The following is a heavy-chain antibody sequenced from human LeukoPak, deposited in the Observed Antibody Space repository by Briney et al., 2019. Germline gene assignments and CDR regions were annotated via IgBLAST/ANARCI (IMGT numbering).Heavy chain of an antibody. CDR2: INPNSGGT. CDR1: GYTFTGYY. CDR3: ARDRAPGNYVSFDY. Sequence: GASVKVSCKASGYTFTGYYMHWVRQAPGQGLEWMGWINPNSGGTNYAQKFQGRVTMTRDTFISTAYMELSRLRSDDTAVYYCARDRAPGNYVSFDYWGQGTLVTVSS. D-gene: IGHD1-7*01. J-gene: IGHJ4*02. V-gene: IGHV1-2*02.